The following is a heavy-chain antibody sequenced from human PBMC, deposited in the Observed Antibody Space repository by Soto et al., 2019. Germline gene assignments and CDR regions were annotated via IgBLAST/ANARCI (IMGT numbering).Heavy chain of an antibody. V-gene: IGHV4-61*01. J-gene: IGHJ4*02. D-gene: IGHD3-9*01. CDR2: IYYSGTT. Sequence: PSETLSLTFTVSGGSVISGSYYWTSTRQPPGKGLEWIVSIYYSGTTNYNPSLKSRVTISVDTSKNQFSLNLSSVTAAATASYYCARDKRRYDILTGYYLWAQGTLVPVAS. CDR1: GGSVISGSYY. CDR3: ARDKRRYDILTGYYL.